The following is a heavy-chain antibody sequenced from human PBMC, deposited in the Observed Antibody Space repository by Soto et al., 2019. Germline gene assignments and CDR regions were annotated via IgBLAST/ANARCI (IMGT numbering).Heavy chain of an antibody. Sequence: GSLRLSCAASGFIFSDSFMGWIRQAPGKGLEWVAYISSSSTTIQYADSVRGRFTVSRDNAKTSLYLQMDSLRAEDTAVYYCARSAPLRTSTYYYDSNSRYYVRPIDYWGHGTLVTVSS. CDR1: GFIFSDSF. J-gene: IGHJ4*01. D-gene: IGHD3-22*01. CDR2: ISSSSTTI. V-gene: IGHV3-11*01. CDR3: ARSAPLRTSTYYYDSNSRYYVRPIDY.